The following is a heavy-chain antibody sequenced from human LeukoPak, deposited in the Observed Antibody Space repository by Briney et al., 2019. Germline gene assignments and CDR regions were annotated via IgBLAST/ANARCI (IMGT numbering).Heavy chain of an antibody. CDR3: ARAPTIPTSGGYFGLTYGMDL. V-gene: IGHV4-34*01. J-gene: IGHJ6*02. D-gene: IGHD1-26*01. Sequence: SETLTLTCAAYRGSFSGYYWIWIGQSPGKGLEWIGEINHSGSTNYNPSLKSRVTISVDTSKKQFSLELRSVTAADTAVFYCARAPTIPTSGGYFGLTYGMDLWGQGTTVTVSS. CDR2: INHSGST. CDR1: RGSFSGYY.